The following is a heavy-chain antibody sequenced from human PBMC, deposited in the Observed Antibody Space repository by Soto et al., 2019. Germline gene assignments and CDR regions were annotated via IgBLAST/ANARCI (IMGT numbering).Heavy chain of an antibody. CDR2: ISSSGSTI. Sequence: VQLVESGGGVVQPGRSLRLSCAASGFTFSDYYMSWIRQAPGKGLEWVSYISSSGSTIYYADSVKGRFTISRDNAKNSLYLQMNSLRAEDTAVYYCARDRVGRGSSWPYYYYYYGMDVWGQGTTVTVSS. J-gene: IGHJ6*02. V-gene: IGHV3-11*01. CDR3: ARDRVGRGSSWPYYYYYYGMDV. CDR1: GFTFSDYY. D-gene: IGHD6-13*01.